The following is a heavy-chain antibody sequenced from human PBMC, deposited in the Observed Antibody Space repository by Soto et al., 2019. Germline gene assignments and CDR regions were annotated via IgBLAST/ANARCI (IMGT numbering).Heavy chain of an antibody. CDR3: ARGRRNYFSAFDI. CDR2: IIPILGIA. Sequence: SVKVSCKASGGTFSSYTISWVRQAPGQGLEWMGRIIPILGIANYAQKFQGRVTITADKSTSTAYMELSSLRSEDTAVYYCARGRRNYFSAFDIWGQGTMVTVSS. J-gene: IGHJ3*02. CDR1: GGTFSSYT. D-gene: IGHD1-7*01. V-gene: IGHV1-69*02.